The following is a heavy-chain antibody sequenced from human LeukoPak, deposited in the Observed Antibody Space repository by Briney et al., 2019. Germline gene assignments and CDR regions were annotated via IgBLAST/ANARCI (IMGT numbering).Heavy chain of an antibody. CDR1: GFTFSLYG. V-gene: IGHV3-30*02. CDR3: AKDRIVLVTATFDY. CDR2: IQNDGSNK. Sequence: GGSLRLSCAASGFTFSLYGIHWVRQAPGKGLEWVAFIQNDGSNKYFADSVKGRFTISRDNSKNTLYLQMNSLRPDDTAMYYCAKDRIVLVTATFDYWGQGTLVTVSS. J-gene: IGHJ4*02. D-gene: IGHD2-21*02.